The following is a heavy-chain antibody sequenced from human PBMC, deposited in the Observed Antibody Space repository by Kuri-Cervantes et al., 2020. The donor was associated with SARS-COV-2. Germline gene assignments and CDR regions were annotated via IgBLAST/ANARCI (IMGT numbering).Heavy chain of an antibody. CDR1: GGSISSYY. Sequence: ESLKISCTVSGGSISSYYWSWIRQPPGKGLEWIGYIYYSGCTNYNPSLKSRVTISVDTSKNQFSLKLSSVTAADTAVYYCARTASTVTTNPYRYYFDYWGQGTLVTVSS. CDR3: ARTASTVTTNPYRYYFDY. CDR2: IYYSGCT. D-gene: IGHD4-11*01. J-gene: IGHJ4*02. V-gene: IGHV4-59*12.